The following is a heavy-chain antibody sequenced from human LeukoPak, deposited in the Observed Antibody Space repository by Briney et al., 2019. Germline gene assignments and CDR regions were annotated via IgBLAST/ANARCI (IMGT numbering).Heavy chain of an antibody. V-gene: IGHV3-74*01. D-gene: IGHD2-21*01. CDR3: ASSNVDPETWFDP. J-gene: IGHJ5*02. CDR2: INSDGSST. CDR1: GFTFSSYW. Sequence: GGSLRLSCAASGFTFSSYWMHWVRHAPGKGLVWVSRINSDGSSTSYADSVKGRFTISRDNAKNTLYLQMNSLRAEDTAVYYCASSNVDPETWFDPWGQGTLVTVSS.